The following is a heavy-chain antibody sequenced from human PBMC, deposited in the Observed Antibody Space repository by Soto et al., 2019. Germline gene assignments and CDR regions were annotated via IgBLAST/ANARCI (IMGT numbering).Heavy chain of an antibody. J-gene: IGHJ4*02. CDR3: ATGYCSSTSCYGTDY. CDR2: IIPILGIA. CDR1: GGTFSSYT. Sequence: SVKVSCKASGGTFSSYTISWVRQAPGQGLEWMGRIIPILGIANYAQKFQGRVTIIADKSTSTAYMELSSLRSEDTAVYYCATGYCSSTSCYGTDYWGQGTLVTVSS. D-gene: IGHD2-2*01. V-gene: IGHV1-69*02.